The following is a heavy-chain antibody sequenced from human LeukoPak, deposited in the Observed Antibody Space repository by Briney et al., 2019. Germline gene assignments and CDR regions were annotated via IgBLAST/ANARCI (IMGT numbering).Heavy chain of an antibody. Sequence: GGSLRLSCAASGFTVRSNYMSWVRQAPGKGLEWVSSISSSSSYIYYADSVKGRFTISRDNAKNSLYLQMNSLRAEDTAVYYCARLVAANGYWGQGTLVTVSS. CDR2: ISSSSSYI. CDR3: ARLVAANGY. D-gene: IGHD2-15*01. CDR1: GFTVRSNY. J-gene: IGHJ4*02. V-gene: IGHV3-21*01.